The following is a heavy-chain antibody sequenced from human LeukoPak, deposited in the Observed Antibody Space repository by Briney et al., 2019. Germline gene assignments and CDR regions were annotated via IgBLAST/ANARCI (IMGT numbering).Heavy chain of an antibody. CDR2: IYSGGST. Sequence: GGSLRLSCAAPGFTFSNYYMSWVRQAPGKGLEWVSVIYSGGSTYYADSVKGRFTISRDNSKNTLYLQMNSLRAEDTAVYYCARASWRSGDYASPHYYFDYWGQGTLVTVSS. CDR3: ARASWRSGDYASPHYYFDY. J-gene: IGHJ4*02. V-gene: IGHV3-53*01. D-gene: IGHD4-17*01. CDR1: GFTFSNYY.